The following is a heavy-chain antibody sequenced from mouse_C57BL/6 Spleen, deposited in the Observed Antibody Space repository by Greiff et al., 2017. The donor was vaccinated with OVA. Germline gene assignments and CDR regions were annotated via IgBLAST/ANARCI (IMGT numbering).Heavy chain of an antibody. CDR3: ARLSGYVGHVTDY. Sequence: VQLQQSGAELVRPGASVTLSCKASGYTFTDYEMHWVKQTPVHGLEWIGAIDPETGGTAYNQKFKGKATLTVDKSSSTAYMELRSLTSEDSAVYYCARLSGYVGHVTDYWGQGTTLTVSS. J-gene: IGHJ2*01. D-gene: IGHD1-2*01. CDR2: IDPETGGT. CDR1: GYTFTDYE. V-gene: IGHV1-15*01.